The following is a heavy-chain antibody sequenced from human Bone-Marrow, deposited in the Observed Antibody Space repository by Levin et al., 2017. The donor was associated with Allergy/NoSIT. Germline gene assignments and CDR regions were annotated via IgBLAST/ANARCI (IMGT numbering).Heavy chain of an antibody. Sequence: QAGGSLRLSCVASGFTVSSSHMSWVRQIPGKGLEWVSLLYSGSTTSYADSVKGRFTISRDTSKNTLYLQMNSLRVEDTAVYYCAREKLVSYARGYDNWYLDLWGRGT. V-gene: IGHV3-53*01. CDR1: GFTVSSSH. CDR2: LYSGSTT. J-gene: IGHJ2*01. D-gene: IGHD3-10*02. CDR3: AREKLVSYARGYDNWYLDL.